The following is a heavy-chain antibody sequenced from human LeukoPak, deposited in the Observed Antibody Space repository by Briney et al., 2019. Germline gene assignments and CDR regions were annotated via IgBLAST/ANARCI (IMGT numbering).Heavy chain of an antibody. CDR3: ARGGGWDQLLCHA. CDR2: ICSSSSYI. J-gene: IGHJ5*02. D-gene: IGHD2-2*01. CDR1: GFTFSSYS. V-gene: IGHV3-21*01. Sequence: GGSLRLSCAASGFTFSSYSMNWVRQAPGKGLEWVSSICSSSSYIYYADSVKGRFTISRDNAKNSLYLQMNSLRVEDTAVYYCARGGGWDQLLCHAWGQGTLVTVSS.